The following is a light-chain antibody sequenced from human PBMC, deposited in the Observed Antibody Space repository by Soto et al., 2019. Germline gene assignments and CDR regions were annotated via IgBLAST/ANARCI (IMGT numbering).Light chain of an antibody. Sequence: QSALTQPASVSGSPGQSITISCTGTSSDVGGYNYVSWYQQHPAEAPKVMIYDVTNRPSGVSNRFSGSKSGNTASLTISGLQDEDEADYYCYSYTSSSTYVFGAGTQLTVL. CDR3: YSYTSSSTYV. J-gene: IGLJ7*01. CDR1: SSDVGGYNY. V-gene: IGLV2-14*03. CDR2: DVT.